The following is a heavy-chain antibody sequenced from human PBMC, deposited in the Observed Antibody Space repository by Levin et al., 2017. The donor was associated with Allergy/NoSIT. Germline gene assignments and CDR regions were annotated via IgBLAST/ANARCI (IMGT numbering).Heavy chain of an antibody. V-gene: IGHV3-30*03. J-gene: IGHJ4*02. CDR1: GFTFRTYG. CDR3: AGGGPGNFFYNF. D-gene: IGHD3-10*01. Sequence: LSLTCAASGFTFRTYGMHWVRQAPGKGLEWVAGMSKDGSKKDYADSVKGRFTISRDNSKNTLYLQMNSLGAEDTAIYFCAGGGPGNFFYNFWGQGTLVTVSS. CDR2: MSKDGSKK.